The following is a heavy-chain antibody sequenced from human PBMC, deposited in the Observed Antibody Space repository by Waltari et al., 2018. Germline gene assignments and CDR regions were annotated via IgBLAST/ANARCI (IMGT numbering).Heavy chain of an antibody. Sequence: QLQLQESGPGLVKPSGTLSLTCVVSGDSMISYYFWSWVRQSPGKGLEWIGQAKRGGVTNYSPSFASRVTMSLDTSINHFSLNMRSATAADTAVYYCARERGGGLYLDSWGRGILVSVSP. V-gene: IGHV4-4*02. CDR1: GDSMISYYF. CDR2: AKRGGVT. J-gene: IGHJ4*02. D-gene: IGHD5-12*01. CDR3: ARERGGGLYLDS.